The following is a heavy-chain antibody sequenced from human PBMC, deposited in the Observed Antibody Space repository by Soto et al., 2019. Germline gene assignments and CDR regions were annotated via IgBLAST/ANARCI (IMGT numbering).Heavy chain of an antibody. CDR1: GGSISSSSYY. J-gene: IGHJ4*02. CDR2: IYYSGST. Sequence: SETLSLTFTVSGGSISSSSYYWGWIRQPPVKGVEWIGSIYYSGSTYYNPSLKSRVTISVDTSKKQFSLKLSSVTAADTAVYYCARSEEVLRYCDWFPGSFDYCGQGTLVTVSS. V-gene: IGHV4-39*01. D-gene: IGHD3-9*01. CDR3: ARSEEVLRYCDWFPGSFDY.